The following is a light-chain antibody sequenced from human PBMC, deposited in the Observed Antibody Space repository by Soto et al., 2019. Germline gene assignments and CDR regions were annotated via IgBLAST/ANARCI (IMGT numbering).Light chain of an antibody. Sequence: SVLTQPASVSGSPGQSITISCTGTSNDVGIYNYVSWYQQHPGKAPKLMIYEVTNRPSGVSDRFSGSKSDNTASLTISGLQAEDDADYYCSSYTISSTWVFGGGTKVTVL. CDR1: SNDVGIYNY. CDR3: SSYTISSTWV. V-gene: IGLV2-14*01. CDR2: EVT. J-gene: IGLJ3*02.